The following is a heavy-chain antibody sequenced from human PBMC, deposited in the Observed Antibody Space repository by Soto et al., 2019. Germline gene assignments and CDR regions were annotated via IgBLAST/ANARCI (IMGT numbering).Heavy chain of an antibody. CDR2: IYHSGST. V-gene: IGHV4-4*02. Sequence: SETLSLTCAVSSGSISSSNWWSWVRQPPGKGLEWIGEIYHSGSTNYNPSLKSRVTISVDKSKNQFSLKLSSVTAADTAVYYCARSIYGDYAGYYYYMDVWGKGTTVTVS. D-gene: IGHD4-17*01. J-gene: IGHJ6*03. CDR1: SGSISSSNW. CDR3: ARSIYGDYAGYYYYMDV.